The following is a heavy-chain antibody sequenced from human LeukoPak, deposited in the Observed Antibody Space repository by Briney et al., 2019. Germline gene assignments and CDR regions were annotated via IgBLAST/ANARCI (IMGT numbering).Heavy chain of an antibody. V-gene: IGHV4-39*07. J-gene: IGHJ3*02. Sequence: SETLSLTCTVSGGSISSSSYYWGWIRQPPGKGLEWIGSIYYSGSTYYNPSLKSRVTISVDTSKNQFSLKLSSVTAADTAVYYCARDLSVRWELLLSAFDIWGQGTMVTVSS. CDR2: IYYSGST. D-gene: IGHD1-26*01. CDR1: GGSISSSSYY. CDR3: ARDLSVRWELLLSAFDI.